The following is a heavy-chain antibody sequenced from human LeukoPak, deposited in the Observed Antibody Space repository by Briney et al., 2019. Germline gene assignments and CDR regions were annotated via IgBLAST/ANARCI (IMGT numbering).Heavy chain of an antibody. CDR1: GGSISSYY. CDR3: ARDQRDAFDI. J-gene: IGHJ3*02. V-gene: IGHV4-59*01. Sequence: PSETLSLTCTVSGGSISSYYWSWIRQPPGKGLEWIGYIYYSGSTNYNPSLKSRVTISVDTSKNQFSLKLNSVTAADTAVYYCARDQRDAFDIWGQGTMVTVSS. CDR2: IYYSGST.